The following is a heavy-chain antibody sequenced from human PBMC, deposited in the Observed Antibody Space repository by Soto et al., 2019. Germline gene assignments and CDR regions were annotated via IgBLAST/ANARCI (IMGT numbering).Heavy chain of an antibody. CDR2: ISGSSSTI. CDR3: ARAVATVPYYYDGLDV. Sequence: PGWSLRLSCEVSGFTFSSYSMNWVRQAPGKGLEWVSYISGSSSTIYYADSVKGRFTISRDNAKNSLYLQMNSLRDEDTAVYYCARAVATVPYYYDGLDVWGQGTTVTVSS. D-gene: IGHD1-26*01. CDR1: GFTFSSYS. J-gene: IGHJ6*02. V-gene: IGHV3-48*02.